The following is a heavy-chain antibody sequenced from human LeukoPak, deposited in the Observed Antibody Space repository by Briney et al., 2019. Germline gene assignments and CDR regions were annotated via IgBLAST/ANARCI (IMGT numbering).Heavy chain of an antibody. V-gene: IGHV3-21*01. CDR3: ARDNPLLYYYDSSGYDPRAFDY. CDR2: ISSSSSYI. D-gene: IGHD3-22*01. CDR1: GFTFSSYS. Sequence: GGSLRLSCAASGFTFSSYSMNWVRQAPGKGLEWVSSISSSSSYIYYADSVKGRFTISRDNAKNSLYLQMNSLGTEDTAVYYCARDNPLLYYYDSSGYDPRAFDYWGQGTLVTVSS. J-gene: IGHJ4*02.